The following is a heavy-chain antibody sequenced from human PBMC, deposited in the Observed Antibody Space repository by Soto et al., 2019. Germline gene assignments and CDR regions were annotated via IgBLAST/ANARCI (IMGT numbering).Heavy chain of an antibody. CDR2: IYGAAST. D-gene: IGHD6-13*01. Sequence: EVQLVETGGGLIQPGGSLRLSCAASGFSVSSNYMSWVRQAPGKGLEWVSIIYGAASTYYADSVKGRFTISRDNSKNTLFLRMDCQRAEDTAVYYCASRTLYSSSPSSLDVWGQGTTVTVSS. J-gene: IGHJ6*02. CDR3: ASRTLYSSSPSSLDV. V-gene: IGHV3-53*02. CDR1: GFSVSSNY.